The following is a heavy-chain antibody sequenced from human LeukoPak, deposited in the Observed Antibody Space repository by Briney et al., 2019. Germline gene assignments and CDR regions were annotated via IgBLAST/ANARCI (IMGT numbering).Heavy chain of an antibody. V-gene: IGHV3-11*04. CDR3: ATCGDCYPSAEYFQH. Sequence: GGSLRLSCAASGFTFSDYYMSWIRQAPGKGLEWVSYISSSGSTIYYADSVKGRFTISRDNAKNSLYLQMNSLRAEDTAVYYCATCGDCYPSAEYFQHWGQGTLVTVSS. J-gene: IGHJ1*01. D-gene: IGHD2-21*01. CDR2: ISSSGSTI. CDR1: GFTFSDYY.